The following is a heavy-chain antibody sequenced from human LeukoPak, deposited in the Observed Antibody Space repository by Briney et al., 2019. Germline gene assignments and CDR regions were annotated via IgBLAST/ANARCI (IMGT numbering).Heavy chain of an antibody. D-gene: IGHD3-16*01. CDR3: ARDQSAGYSASGSSSWGRLGD. J-gene: IGHJ4*02. Sequence: GGSLRLSCAASGFTFSIYWMHWVRQAPGKGLVWVSHINRDGNTITSADSVKGRFTISRDNAKNTMYLQMNSLRAEDTAVYYCARDQSAGYSASGSSSWGRLGDWGQGTLVTVSS. V-gene: IGHV3-74*03. CDR2: INRDGNTI. CDR1: GFTFSIYW.